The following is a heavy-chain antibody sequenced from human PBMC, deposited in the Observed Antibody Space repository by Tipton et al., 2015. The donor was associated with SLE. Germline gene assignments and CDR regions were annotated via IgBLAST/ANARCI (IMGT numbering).Heavy chain of an antibody. J-gene: IGHJ4*02. CDR2: ISSTSSYI. V-gene: IGHV3-11*06. CDR3: ARGGITIFGVVPY. CDR1: GFTFSDYY. Sequence: GSLRLSCAASGFTFSDYYMSWIRQAPGKGLEWVSYISSTSSYIYYADSLKGRFTISRDNAKNSLYLQMNSLRAEDTAVYYCARGGITIFGVVPYWGQGTLVTVSS. D-gene: IGHD3-3*01.